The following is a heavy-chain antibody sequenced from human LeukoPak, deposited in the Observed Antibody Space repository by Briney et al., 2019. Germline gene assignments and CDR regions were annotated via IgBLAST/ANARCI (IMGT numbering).Heavy chain of an antibody. J-gene: IGHJ6*02. CDR2: IWYDGSNK. V-gene: IGHV3-33*01. CDR1: GFTFSSYG. Sequence: GGSLRLSCAASGFTFSSYGMHWVRQAPGKGLEWVAVIWYDGSNKYYADSVKGRFTISRDNSKNTLYLQMNSLRAEDTAVYYCARVLSQYYYYYGMDVWGQGTTVTVSS. CDR3: ARVLSQYYYYYGMDV.